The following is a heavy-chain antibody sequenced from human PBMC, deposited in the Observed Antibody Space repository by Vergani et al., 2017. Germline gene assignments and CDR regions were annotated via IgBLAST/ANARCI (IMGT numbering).Heavy chain of an antibody. CDR2: ISYDGSNK. Sequence: QVQLVESGGGVVQPGRSLRLSCAASGFTFSSYAMHWVRQAPGKGLEWVAVISYDGSNKYYADSVKGRFTISRDNSKNTLYLQMNSLRAEDTAVYYCARSPTVTTFVDYWGQGTLVTVSS. D-gene: IGHD4-17*01. V-gene: IGHV3-30*01. CDR3: ARSPTVTTFVDY. CDR1: GFTFSSYA. J-gene: IGHJ4*02.